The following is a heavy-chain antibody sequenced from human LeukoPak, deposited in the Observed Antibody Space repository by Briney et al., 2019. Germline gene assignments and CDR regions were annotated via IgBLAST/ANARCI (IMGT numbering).Heavy chain of an antibody. J-gene: IGHJ5*02. CDR3: AAVVSGAAVDNWFDP. CDR2: IVVGSGNT. V-gene: IGHV1-58*02. D-gene: IGHD6-13*01. CDR1: GFTFTSSA. Sequence: GASVKVSCKASGFTFTSSAMQWVRQARGQRLEWIGWIVVGSGNTNYAQKFQERVTITRDMSTSTAYVELSSLRSEDTAVYYCAAVVSGAAVDNWFDPWGQGTLVTVSS.